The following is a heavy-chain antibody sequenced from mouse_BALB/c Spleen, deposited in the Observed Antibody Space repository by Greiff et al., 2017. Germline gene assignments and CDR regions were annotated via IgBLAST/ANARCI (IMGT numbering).Heavy chain of an antibody. CDR1: GYTFTSYV. CDR3: LYYGYDGGFAY. Sequence: VQLKQSGPELVKPGASVKMSCKASGYTFTSYVMHWVKQKPGQGLEWIGYINPYNDGTKYNEKFKGKATLTSDKSSSTAYMELSSLTSEDSAVYYCLYYGYDGGFAYWGQGTLVTVSA. D-gene: IGHD2-2*01. CDR2: INPYNDGT. V-gene: IGHV1-14*01. J-gene: IGHJ3*01.